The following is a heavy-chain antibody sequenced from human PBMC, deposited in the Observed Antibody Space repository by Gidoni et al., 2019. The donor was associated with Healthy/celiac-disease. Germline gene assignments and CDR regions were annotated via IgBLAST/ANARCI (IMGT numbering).Heavy chain of an antibody. J-gene: IGHJ2*01. CDR2: IWFDGSNP. D-gene: IGHD3-10*02. Sequence: QVQLVESGGGVVQPGRSLRLAWAAAGCTFSSDGLPWVRQAPGQGLDCVALIWFDGSNPYYAASVNGRFTISRDTSKNTLYLQMTCLRAEDTAVYYCATFWYPGVRLGRYFDLWGRGTLVTVSS. CDR1: GCTFSSDG. CDR3: ATFWYPGVRLGRYFDL. V-gene: IGHV3-33*01.